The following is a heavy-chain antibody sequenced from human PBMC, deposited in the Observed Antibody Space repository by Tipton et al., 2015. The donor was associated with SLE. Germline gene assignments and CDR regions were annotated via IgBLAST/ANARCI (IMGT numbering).Heavy chain of an antibody. Sequence: SLRLSCAASGFTFSSYAMHWVRQAPGKGLEWVAVISYDGSNKYYADSAKGRFTISRDNSKNTLFLQMNSLRAEDTAVYYCAKLWWLVRGAFDIWGQGTMVTVSS. J-gene: IGHJ3*02. D-gene: IGHD2-21*01. CDR1: GFTFSSYA. CDR2: ISYDGSNK. CDR3: AKLWWLVRGAFDI. V-gene: IGHV3-30*14.